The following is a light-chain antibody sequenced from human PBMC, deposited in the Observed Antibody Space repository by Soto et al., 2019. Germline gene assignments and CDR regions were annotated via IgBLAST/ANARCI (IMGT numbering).Light chain of an antibody. CDR2: DAS. CDR1: QSISSW. V-gene: IGKV1-5*01. Sequence: DIQMTQSPSTLSASVGDRVTITCRASQSISSWLAWYQQKPGKAPKLLIYDASSLESGVPSRFSGSGSGTEFTLTISSLQPDDFATYYCQQYDTIPPTFGQGTKLDFK. CDR3: QQYDTIPPT. J-gene: IGKJ2*01.